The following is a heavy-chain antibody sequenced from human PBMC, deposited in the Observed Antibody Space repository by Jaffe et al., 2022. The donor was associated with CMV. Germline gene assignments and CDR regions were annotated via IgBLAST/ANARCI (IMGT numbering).Heavy chain of an antibody. CDR1: GFTFSSYA. D-gene: IGHD3-16*01. CDR3: AKGLPTVGVWSDYNFYMDV. J-gene: IGHJ6*03. V-gene: IGHV3-23*04. Sequence: EVQLVESGGGLVQPGGSLRLSCAASGFTFSSYAMSWVRQAPGKGLEWVSTISGNARSTYHADSVKGRFTISRDNPRNTVYLQMNSLRAEDTAVYYCAKGLPTVGVWSDYNFYMDVWGKGTTVTVSS. CDR2: ISGNARST.